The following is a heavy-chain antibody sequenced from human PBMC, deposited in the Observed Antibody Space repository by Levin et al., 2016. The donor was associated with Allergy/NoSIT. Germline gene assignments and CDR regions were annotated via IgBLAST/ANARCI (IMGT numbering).Heavy chain of an antibody. V-gene: IGHV1-18*01. Sequence: WVRQAPGQGLEWMGWITPYNGNTNYAQKFQGRVTMTTDTSTGTAYMELRSLRSDDTAVYYCAKGEGFCEPWGQGTLVTVSS. J-gene: IGHJ5*02. CDR2: ITPYNGNT. D-gene: IGHD1-26*01. CDR3: AKGEGFCEP.